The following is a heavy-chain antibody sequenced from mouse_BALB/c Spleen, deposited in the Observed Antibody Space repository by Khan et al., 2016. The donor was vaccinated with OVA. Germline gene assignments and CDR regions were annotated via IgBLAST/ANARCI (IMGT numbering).Heavy chain of an antibody. V-gene: IGHV5-6*01. D-gene: IGHD1-1*01. J-gene: IGHJ3*01. CDR2: ISPGGSYT. CDR3: TRLAYYYDSEGFAY. CDR1: GFTFSTYG. Sequence: EVELVESGGDLVKPGGSLKLSCAASGFTFSTYGMSWVRQTPDKRLAWVATISPGGSYTYYPDSVKGRFTISRDNAKNTLYLQMSSLKSEDTARFYCTRLAYYYDSEGFAYWGQGTLVTVSA.